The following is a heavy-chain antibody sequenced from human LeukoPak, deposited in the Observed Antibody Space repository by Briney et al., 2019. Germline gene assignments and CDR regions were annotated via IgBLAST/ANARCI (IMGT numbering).Heavy chain of an antibody. Sequence: PSGTLSLTCTVSGGSISSYYWSWIRQPPGKGREWMGYIYYSGSTNYNPSLKSRVTISVDTSKTQFSLKLSSVTAADTAVHYCAKARGLYSLVAFDIWGEGTMVTVSS. J-gene: IGHJ3*02. D-gene: IGHD2-2*02. V-gene: IGHV4-59*01. CDR2: IYYSGST. CDR1: GGSISSYY. CDR3: AKARGLYSLVAFDI.